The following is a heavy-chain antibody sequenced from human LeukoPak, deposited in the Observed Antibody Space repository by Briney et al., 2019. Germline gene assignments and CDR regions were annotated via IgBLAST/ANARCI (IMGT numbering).Heavy chain of an antibody. D-gene: IGHD3-10*02. V-gene: IGHV3-48*03. Sequence: PGGSLRLSCAASGFTFSSYEMNWVRQAPGKGLEWVSYISSSGSTIYYADSVKGRFTISRDNAKNSPYLQMNSLRAEDTAVHYCAELGITMIGGVWGKGTTVTISS. J-gene: IGHJ6*04. CDR1: GFTFSSYE. CDR2: ISSSGSTI. CDR3: AELGITMIGGV.